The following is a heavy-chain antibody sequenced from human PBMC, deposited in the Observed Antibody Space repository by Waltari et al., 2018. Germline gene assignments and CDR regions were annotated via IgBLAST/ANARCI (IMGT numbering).Heavy chain of an antibody. V-gene: IGHV4-59*01. Sequence: QVQLQESGPGLVKPSETLSLTCTVSGGSISSYYWSWIRRPPGKGLEWLGYIYYSGCTNYNPSLKRRVTISVDTSKNQFSRKLSSVTAADTAVYYCVREYSSGWYDTFDYWGQGTLVTVSS. D-gene: IGHD6-19*01. CDR1: GGSISSYY. CDR2: IYYSGCT. J-gene: IGHJ4*02. CDR3: VREYSSGWYDTFDY.